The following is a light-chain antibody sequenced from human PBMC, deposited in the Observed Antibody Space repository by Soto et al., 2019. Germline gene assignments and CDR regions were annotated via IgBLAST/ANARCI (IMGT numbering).Light chain of an antibody. V-gene: IGLV2-23*01. CDR2: EGY. CDR3: SSYADTWV. Sequence: QSALTQPASVSGSPGQSITISCSGTSGDVGSYNLVSWYQQIPGKAPKLVIYEGYKRPSGVSHRFSASKSGKTASLTISGLQDEDEASYYCSSYADTWVFGGGTKVTVL. J-gene: IGLJ3*02. CDR1: SGDVGSYNL.